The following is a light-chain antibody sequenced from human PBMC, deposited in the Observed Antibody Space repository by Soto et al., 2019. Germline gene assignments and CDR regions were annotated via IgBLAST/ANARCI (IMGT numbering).Light chain of an antibody. V-gene: IGLV1-51*01. CDR3: GTWDGSLSAWV. CDR2: DNN. Sequence: QSVLTQPPSVSAAPGRKVTISCSGSSSNIGNKYVSWYQHLPGTAPKLLIYDNNKRPSGIPDRFSGSKSGTSATLGITGLQTGDEADYYCGTWDGSLSAWVFGGGTKLTVL. CDR1: SSNIGNKY. J-gene: IGLJ3*02.